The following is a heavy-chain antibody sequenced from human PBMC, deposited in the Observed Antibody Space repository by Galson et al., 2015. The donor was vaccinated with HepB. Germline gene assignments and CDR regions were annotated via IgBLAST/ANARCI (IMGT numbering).Heavy chain of an antibody. Sequence: SLRLSCAASGFTFGDYAMSWFRQAPGKGLEWVGFIRSKAYGGTTEYAASAKGRFTISRDDSKNTLYLQMNSLKTEDTAVYYCTTDVGATSSYFDYWGQGTLVTVSS. J-gene: IGHJ4*02. CDR2: IRSKAYGGTT. V-gene: IGHV3-49*03. CDR1: GFTFGDYA. CDR3: TTDVGATSSYFDY. D-gene: IGHD1-26*01.